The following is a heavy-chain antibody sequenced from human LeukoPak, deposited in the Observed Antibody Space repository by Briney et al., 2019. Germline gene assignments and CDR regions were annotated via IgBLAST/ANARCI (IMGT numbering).Heavy chain of an antibody. V-gene: IGHV3-74*01. Sequence: GGSLRLSCAASGNYWMHWVRQAPGKGLVWVSHINSDGSWTTYVDSVKGRFIISKDNAKNMVYLQMNNLRAEDTAVYYCVSFYETYWGRGTLVTVS. CDR2: INSDGSWT. CDR3: VSFYETY. D-gene: IGHD2-2*01. CDR1: GNYW. J-gene: IGHJ4*02.